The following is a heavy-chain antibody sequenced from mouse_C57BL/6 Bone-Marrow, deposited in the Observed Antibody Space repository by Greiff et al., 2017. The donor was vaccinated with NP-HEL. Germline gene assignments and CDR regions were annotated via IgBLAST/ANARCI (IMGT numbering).Heavy chain of an antibody. CDR1: GYTFTDYY. D-gene: IGHD1-1*01. CDR3: AKDSYGSSSYAMDY. V-gene: IGHV1-19*01. J-gene: IGHJ4*01. Sequence: EVKLMESGPVLVKPGASVKMSCKASGYTFTDYYMNWVKQSHGKSLEWIGVINPYNGGTSYNQKFKGKATLTVDKSSSTAYMELNSLTSEDSAVYYCAKDSYGSSSYAMDYWGQGTSVTVSS. CDR2: INPYNGGT.